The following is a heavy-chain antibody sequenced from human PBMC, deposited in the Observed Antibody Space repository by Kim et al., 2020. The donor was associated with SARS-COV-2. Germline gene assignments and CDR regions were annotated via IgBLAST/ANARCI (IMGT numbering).Heavy chain of an antibody. V-gene: IGHV4-59*08. J-gene: IGHJ6*03. D-gene: IGHD3-16*01. CDR3: ARRRYVYYYMYV. Sequence: TKYHPSLKSRVTISVDSSKNQFSLRRNSVTAADTAVYFCARRRYVYYYMYVWGTGTTVTVSS. CDR2: T.